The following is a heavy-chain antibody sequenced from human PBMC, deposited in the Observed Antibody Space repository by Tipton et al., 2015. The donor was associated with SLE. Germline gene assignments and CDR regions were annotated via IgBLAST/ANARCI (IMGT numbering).Heavy chain of an antibody. CDR1: GYSITSTGYS. Sequence: TLSLTCTVSGYSITSTGYSWGWVRQPPGKGLEWLGNIFYTGNAYYRPSLKSRLLMSVDTSTNQFFMQLTSVTAADTAVYYCASAPHPYYFDYWGQGTLVTVSS. CDR3: ASAPHPYYFDY. V-gene: IGHV4-39*07. J-gene: IGHJ4*02. CDR2: IFYTGNA.